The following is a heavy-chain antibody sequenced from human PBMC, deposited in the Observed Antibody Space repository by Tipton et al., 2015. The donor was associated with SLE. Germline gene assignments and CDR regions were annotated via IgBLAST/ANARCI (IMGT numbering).Heavy chain of an antibody. CDR2: IKQDGSEK. CDR3: AKDYCSGGSCYGLDY. J-gene: IGHJ4*02. D-gene: IGHD2-15*01. CDR1: GFTFSSYA. V-gene: IGHV3-7*03. Sequence: SLRLSCAASGFTFSSYAMTWVRQAPGKGLEWVANIKQDGSEKYYVDSVKGRFTISRDNAKNSLYLQMNSLRAEDTAVYYCAKDYCSGGSCYGLDYWGQGTLVTVSS.